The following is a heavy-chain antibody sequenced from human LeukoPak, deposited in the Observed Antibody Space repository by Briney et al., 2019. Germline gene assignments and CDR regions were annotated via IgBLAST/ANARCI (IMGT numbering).Heavy chain of an antibody. J-gene: IGHJ1*01. V-gene: IGHV4-34*01. D-gene: IGHD3-22*01. CDR2: INHSGRT. Sequence: TENLALTCAVYGGSFTGYYWSWIRQPPGKGLEWFGEINHSGRTNYNASLKSQVTISEHTSKNQFTQNMTSRTAADTYVNYSARPGKWFQMVDWGQGTLVSVSS. CDR1: GGSFTGYY. CDR3: ARPGKWFQMVD.